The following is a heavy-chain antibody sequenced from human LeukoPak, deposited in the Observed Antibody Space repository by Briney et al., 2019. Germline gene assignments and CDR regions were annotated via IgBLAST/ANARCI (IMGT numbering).Heavy chain of an antibody. CDR2: INPNSGGT. Sequence: GASVKVSCKASGYTFTGYYMHWVRQAPGQGLEWMGWINPNSGGTNYAQKFQGRVTMTRDTSISTAYMELSRLRSDDTAVYYCARDQHGSGSYKVVRKPFDPWGQGTLVTVSS. CDR3: ARDQHGSGSYKVVRKPFDP. CDR1: GYTFTGYY. V-gene: IGHV1-2*02. D-gene: IGHD3-10*01. J-gene: IGHJ5*02.